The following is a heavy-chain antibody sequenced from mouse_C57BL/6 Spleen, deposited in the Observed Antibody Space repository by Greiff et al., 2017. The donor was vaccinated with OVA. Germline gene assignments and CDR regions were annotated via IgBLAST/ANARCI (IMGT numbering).Heavy chain of an antibody. CDR2: FYPSDNDT. J-gene: IGHJ3*01. CDR3: AGYDYDRFAY. V-gene: IGHV1-61*01. CDR1: GYTFTSYW. D-gene: IGHD2-4*01. Sequence: VQLQQPGAELVRPGSSVKLSCKASGYTFTSYWMDWVKQRPGQGLEWIGNFYPSDNDTNYNQKFKDKATLTVDKSSSTAYMQLSSLTSEDSAVYYCAGYDYDRFAYWGQGTLLTVSA.